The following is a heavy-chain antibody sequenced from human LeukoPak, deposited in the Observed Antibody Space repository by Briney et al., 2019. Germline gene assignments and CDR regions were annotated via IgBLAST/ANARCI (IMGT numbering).Heavy chain of an antibody. V-gene: IGHV3-48*04. D-gene: IGHD6-13*01. J-gene: IGHJ4*02. CDR2: ISRSGTAI. CDR3: ATYLAAAEDY. CDR1: GFTFSSYG. Sequence: GGSLRLSCAASGFTFSSYGMHWVRQAPGKGLEWVSYISRSGTAIDYADSVKGRFTISRDNAKNTLYLQMNSLRAEDTAVYYCATYLAAAEDYWGRGTLVTVSS.